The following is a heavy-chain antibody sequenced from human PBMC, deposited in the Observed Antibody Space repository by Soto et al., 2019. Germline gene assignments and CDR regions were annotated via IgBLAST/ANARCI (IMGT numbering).Heavy chain of an antibody. CDR2: ISGSGGST. CDR1: GFTFSSYA. V-gene: IGHV3-23*01. D-gene: IGHD1-26*01. J-gene: IGHJ4*02. CDR3: AKSDRGAPSPHYYFDY. Sequence: GGSLRLSCAASGFTFSSYAMSWVRQAPGKGLEWVSAISGSGGSTYYADSVKGRFTISRDNSKNTLYLQMNSLRAEDTAVYYCAKSDRGAPSPHYYFDYWGQGTLVTVSS.